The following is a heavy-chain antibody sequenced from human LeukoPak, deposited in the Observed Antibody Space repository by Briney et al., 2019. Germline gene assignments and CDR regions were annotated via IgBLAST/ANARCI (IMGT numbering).Heavy chain of an antibody. D-gene: IGHD3-10*01. J-gene: IGHJ4*02. CDR2: ISGSGGST. V-gene: IGHV3-23*01. Sequence: GRSLRLSCAASGFTFSSYAMSWVRQAPGKGLEWVSAISGSGGSTYYADSVKGRFTISRDNSKNTLYLQMNSLRAEDTAVYYCAKERGSGSYYKVDYWGQGTLVTVSS. CDR3: AKERGSGSYYKVDY. CDR1: GFTFSSYA.